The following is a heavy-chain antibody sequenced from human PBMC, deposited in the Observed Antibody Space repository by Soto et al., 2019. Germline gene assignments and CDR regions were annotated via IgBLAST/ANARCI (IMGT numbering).Heavy chain of an antibody. CDR3: ARVVVTDMTLDY. CDR1: GGSISSYY. J-gene: IGHJ4*02. Sequence: SETLSLTCTVSGGSISSYYWSWIRQPPGKGLEWIGYIYYSGSTNYNPSLKSRVTISVDTSKNQFSLKLSSVTAADTAVYYCARVVVTDMTLDYWGQGTLVSVSS. D-gene: IGHD2-21*02. V-gene: IGHV4-59*01. CDR2: IYYSGST.